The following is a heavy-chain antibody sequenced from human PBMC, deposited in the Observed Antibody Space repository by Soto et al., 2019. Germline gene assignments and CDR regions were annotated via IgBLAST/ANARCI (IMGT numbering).Heavy chain of an antibody. V-gene: IGHV4-39*01. Sequence: SETLSLTCTVSGGSISSSSYYWGWIRQPPGKGLEWIGSMYYGESPYYNPSLKSPVSISADTSKNQFSLKLRSVTAADTAVYYCARQSLSNSVYFDFWGQGTRVTVSS. CDR2: MYYGESP. CDR1: GGSISSSSYY. J-gene: IGHJ4*02. D-gene: IGHD6-6*01. CDR3: ARQSLSNSVYFDF.